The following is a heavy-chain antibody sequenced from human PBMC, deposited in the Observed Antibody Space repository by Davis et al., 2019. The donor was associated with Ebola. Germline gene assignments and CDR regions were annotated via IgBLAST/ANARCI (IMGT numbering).Heavy chain of an antibody. CDR3: VRATVGDFWIGSLFYYYMDV. CDR1: GFIFSDYS. D-gene: IGHD3-3*01. J-gene: IGHJ6*03. V-gene: IGHV3-11*04. CDR2: ISNTGSDI. Sequence: GESLKISCATSGFIFSDYSMTWIRQVPGKGLQWLAYISNTGSDIYYPESLQGRFTVSRDNARQSLFLQMNNLRGEDTALYYCVRATVGDFWIGSLFYYYMDVWGKGTSVTVSS.